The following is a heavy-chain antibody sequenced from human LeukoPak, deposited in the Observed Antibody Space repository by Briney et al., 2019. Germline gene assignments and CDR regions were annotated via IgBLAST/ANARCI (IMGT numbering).Heavy chain of an antibody. D-gene: IGHD2-2*01. CDR3: ARDGTSTDDY. V-gene: IGHV1-18*01. CDR2: ISGNNDNP. Sequence: GASVKVSCKTSGYTFSNFGINWVRQAPGQGLEWRGWISGNNDNPNYGQKFQGRFTVTTDSSTSTAYMELRNLRFDDTAVYYCARDGTSTDDYWGQGTLVTVSS. CDR1: GYTFSNFG. J-gene: IGHJ4*02.